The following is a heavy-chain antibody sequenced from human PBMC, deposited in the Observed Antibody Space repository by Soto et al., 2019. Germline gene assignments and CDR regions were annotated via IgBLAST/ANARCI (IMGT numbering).Heavy chain of an antibody. J-gene: IGHJ5*02. CDR2: IYHSGST. CDR1: GYSIGSGYY. CDR3: ARVMGIAVAGTWFDP. V-gene: IGHV4-38-2*01. Sequence: SETLSLTCAVSGYSIGSGYYWGWIRQPPGKGLEWIGSIYHSGSTYYNPSLKSRVTISVDTSKNQFSLRLSSVTAADTAVYYCARVMGIAVAGTWFDPWGQGTLVTVSS. D-gene: IGHD6-19*01.